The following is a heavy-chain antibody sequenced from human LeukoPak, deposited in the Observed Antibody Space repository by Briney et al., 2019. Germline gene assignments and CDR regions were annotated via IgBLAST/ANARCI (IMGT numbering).Heavy chain of an antibody. CDR1: GFTFSSTT. J-gene: IGHJ4*02. Sequence: GGSLRLPCVASGFTFSSTTMGWVRQAPGRGLEWVSSITAIDGRTYYADSVRGRFTISRDNSKNTVYLQLTSLRAGDTAIYYCTKDRRGPAAGTWYFDSWGQGALVTVSS. CDR2: ITAIDGRT. D-gene: IGHD6-13*01. CDR3: TKDRRGPAAGTWYFDS. V-gene: IGHV3-23*01.